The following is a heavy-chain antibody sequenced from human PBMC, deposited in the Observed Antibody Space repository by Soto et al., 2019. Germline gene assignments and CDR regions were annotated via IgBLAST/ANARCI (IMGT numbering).Heavy chain of an antibody. Sequence: DVQLVQSGAEVKKPGESLQISCKSSGYRFTNTWIGWVRQMPGKGLEWMGAIFPGDSDSKYSPSFEGHVTITADKSITTACLQWSSLKASDTAVYYCATTVTTLGLDSWGQGTLVIVSS. V-gene: IGHV5-51*01. CDR3: ATTVTTLGLDS. CDR2: IFPGDSDS. D-gene: IGHD4-17*01. CDR1: GYRFTNTW. J-gene: IGHJ4*02.